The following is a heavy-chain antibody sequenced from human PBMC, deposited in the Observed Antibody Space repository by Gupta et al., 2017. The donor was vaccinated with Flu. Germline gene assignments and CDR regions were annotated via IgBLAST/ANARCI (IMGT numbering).Heavy chain of an antibody. V-gene: IGHV3-33*01. Sequence: QVQLVESGGGVVQPGRSLRLSCAAPGFSFSSYGMHWARRVPGKGLEWVAVIWYDGSNKYYADSVKGRFTISRDNSKNTLYLQMNSLRAEDTAVYYCARDDSDYWGQGNLVTVSS. J-gene: IGHJ4*02. CDR1: GFSFSSYG. D-gene: IGHD2-21*01. CDR2: IWYDGSNK. CDR3: ARDDSDY.